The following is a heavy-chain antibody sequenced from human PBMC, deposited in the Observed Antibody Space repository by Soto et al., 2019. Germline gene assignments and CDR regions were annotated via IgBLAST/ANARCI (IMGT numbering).Heavy chain of an antibody. CDR1: GFTFSSYW. Sequence: EVQLVESGGDLVQPGGSLRLSCAASGFTFSSYWMHWVRQAPGKGLVWVSRINSDGSSTSYADSVKGRFTISRDNAKNTLYLQMNSLRAEDTAVYYCARGDGYCSGGSCYSNYYYYYYMDVWGKGTTVTVSS. CDR2: INSDGSST. D-gene: IGHD2-15*01. J-gene: IGHJ6*03. V-gene: IGHV3-74*01. CDR3: ARGDGYCSGGSCYSNYYYYYYMDV.